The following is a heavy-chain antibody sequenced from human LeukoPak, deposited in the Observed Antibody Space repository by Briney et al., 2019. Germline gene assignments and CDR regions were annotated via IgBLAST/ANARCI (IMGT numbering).Heavy chain of an antibody. D-gene: IGHD2-2*01. CDR1: GESFTSYW. Sequence: RGGSLQSYWRGAGESFTSYWVGGGGRMTGKGVEWMGIIYPGDSDTRSSPSFQGQVTISADKSISTAYLQWSSLKASDTAMYYCARMLRQYCGDYWGQGTLVTVSS. CDR3: ARMLRQYCGDY. J-gene: IGHJ4*02. CDR2: IYPGDSDT. V-gene: IGHV5-51*01.